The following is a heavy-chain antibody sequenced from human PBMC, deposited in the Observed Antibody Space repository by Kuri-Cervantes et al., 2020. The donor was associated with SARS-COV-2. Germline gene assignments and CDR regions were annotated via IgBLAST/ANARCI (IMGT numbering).Heavy chain of an antibody. J-gene: IGHJ4*02. Sequence: LTCAASGFTFSSYSMNWVRQAPGKGLEWVSSISSSSSYIYYADSVKGRFTISRDNAKNSLYLQMNSLRAEDTAVYYCARFVTNYGGNSTHNFDYWGQGTLVTVSS. V-gene: IGHV3-21*01. CDR3: ARFVTNYGGNSTHNFDY. D-gene: IGHD4-23*01. CDR1: GFTFSSYS. CDR2: ISSSSSYI.